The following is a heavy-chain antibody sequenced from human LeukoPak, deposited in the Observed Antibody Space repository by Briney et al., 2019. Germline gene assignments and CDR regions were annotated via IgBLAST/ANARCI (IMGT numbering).Heavy chain of an antibody. J-gene: IGHJ4*02. CDR1: GVSISSHY. Sequence: SETLSLTCTVSGVSISSHYCSWIRQPAGKGLEWIGYIYYSGTTNYNPSLKSRVTISVDTSKNQFSLKLSSVTAADTAVYYCVEESYSRYFDYWGQGTLVTVSS. D-gene: IGHD4-11*01. V-gene: IGHV4-59*11. CDR3: VEESYSRYFDY. CDR2: IYYSGTT.